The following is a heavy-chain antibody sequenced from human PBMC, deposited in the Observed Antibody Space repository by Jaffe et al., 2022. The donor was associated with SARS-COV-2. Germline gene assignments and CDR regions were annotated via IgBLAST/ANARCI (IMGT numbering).Heavy chain of an antibody. CDR2: ISSSSSYI. Sequence: EVQLVESGGGLVKPGGSLRLSCAASGFTFSSYSMNWVRQAPGKGLEWVSSISSSSSYIYYADSVKGRFTISRDNAKNSLYLQMNSLRAEDTAVYYCATYYYDSRWGGLMDVWGQGTTVTVSS. CDR3: ATYYYDSRWGGLMDV. D-gene: IGHD3-22*01. V-gene: IGHV3-21*01. CDR1: GFTFSSYS. J-gene: IGHJ6*02.